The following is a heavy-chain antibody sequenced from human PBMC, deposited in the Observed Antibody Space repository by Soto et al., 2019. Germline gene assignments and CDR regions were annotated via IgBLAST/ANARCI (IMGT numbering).Heavy chain of an antibody. V-gene: IGHV4-39*01. Sequence: TSETLPLTCTVSGGSVSSSSFYWGWVRQPPAQGLEWIGSISYGGYTYYTPSLKSRVTMSVDTSTNHLSLNLNSVTAAGTDLYFGARHRRETGTFAHPLDSWGQGTLVTVSS. J-gene: IGHJ4*02. D-gene: IGHD1-1*01. CDR3: ARHRRETGTFAHPLDS. CDR2: ISYGGYT. CDR1: GGSVSSSSFY.